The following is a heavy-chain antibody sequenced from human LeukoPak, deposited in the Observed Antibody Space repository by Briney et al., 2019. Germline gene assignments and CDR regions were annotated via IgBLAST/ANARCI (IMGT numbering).Heavy chain of an antibody. CDR1: GFTFSSYS. J-gene: IGHJ5*02. CDR2: ISSSSSYI. CDR3: AKGYYDILTDYFHNWFNP. V-gene: IGHV3-21*01. D-gene: IGHD3-9*01. Sequence: GGSLRLSCAASGFTFSSYSMNWVRQAPGKGLEWVSSISSSSSYIYYADSVKGRFTISRDNAKNSLYLQMNSLRAEDTAVYYCAKGYYDILTDYFHNWFNPWGQGTLVIVSS.